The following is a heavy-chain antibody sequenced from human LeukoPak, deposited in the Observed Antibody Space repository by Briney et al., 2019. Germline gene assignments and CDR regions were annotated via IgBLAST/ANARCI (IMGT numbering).Heavy chain of an antibody. CDR3: ARAVGVSSSTSCYH. CDR2: IIPASGGA. V-gene: IGHV1-2*02. Sequence: ASAKDSSKESGDTFITNYMHWVRQALGQRREWWGWIIPASGGANYAQRFQGRVTMTRDTSISTAYMELSRLRSDDTAVYYCARAVGVSSSTSCYHWGQGTLVTVSS. D-gene: IGHD2-2*01. J-gene: IGHJ4*02. CDR1: GDTFITNY.